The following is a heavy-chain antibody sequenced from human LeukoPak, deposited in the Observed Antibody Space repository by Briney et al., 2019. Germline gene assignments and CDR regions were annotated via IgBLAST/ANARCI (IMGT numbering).Heavy chain of an antibody. V-gene: IGHV4-39*01. CDR1: GDTVNNNHYY. J-gene: IGHJ2*01. CDR2: IYYSGTT. D-gene: IGHD2/OR15-2a*01. Sequence: SETLSLTCTVSGDTVNNNHYYWAWIRQPPGKGLEWIGSIYYSGTTYYNPSLGSRVTMSVDTSENQLSLKLTSVSAADTALYYCARNSPVYWNFDLWGRGTLVSVSS. CDR3: ARNSPVYWNFDL.